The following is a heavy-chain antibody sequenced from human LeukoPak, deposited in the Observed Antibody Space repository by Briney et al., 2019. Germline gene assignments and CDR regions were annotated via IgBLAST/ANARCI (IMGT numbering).Heavy chain of an antibody. CDR3: AKGLVGYCSGGSCYPFDY. J-gene: IGHJ4*02. D-gene: IGHD2-15*01. CDR1: GFTFNNYA. Sequence: GGSLRLSCAASGFTFNNYAMSWVRQAPGKGLEGVSGISGSGGGTYYADSVKGRFTISRDNSKNTLYLQMNSLRAEDTAIYYCAKGLVGYCSGGSCYPFDYWGQGTLVTVSS. V-gene: IGHV3-23*01. CDR2: ISGSGGGT.